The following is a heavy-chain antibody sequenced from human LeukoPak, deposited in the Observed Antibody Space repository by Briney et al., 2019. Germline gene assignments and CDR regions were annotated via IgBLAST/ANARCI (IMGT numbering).Heavy chain of an antibody. J-gene: IGHJ4*02. V-gene: IGHV3-48*04. CDR2: ISSSSSTI. Sequence: GGSLRLSCAASGFTFSSYSMNWVRQAPGKGLEWVSYISSSSSTIYYADSVKGRFTISRDNTKNSLFLQMNSLRADDTAVYYCARVADGDYGLEYFDYWGQGTLVTVSS. CDR1: GFTFSSYS. CDR3: ARVADGDYGLEYFDY. D-gene: IGHD4-17*01.